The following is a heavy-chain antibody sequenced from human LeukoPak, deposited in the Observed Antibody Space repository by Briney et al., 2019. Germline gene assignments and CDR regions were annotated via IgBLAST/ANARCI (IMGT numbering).Heavy chain of an antibody. CDR1: GGSFSGYY. J-gene: IGHJ4*02. V-gene: IGHV4-34*01. CDR3: ARGGFVYYGSGSYYYY. CDR2: INHSGST. D-gene: IGHD3-10*01. Sequence: SETLSLTCAVYGGSFSGYYWSWVRQPPGKGLEWIGEINHSGSTNYNPSLKSRVTISVDTSKNQFSLKLSSVTAADTAVYYCARGGFVYYGSGSYYYYWGQGTLVTVSS.